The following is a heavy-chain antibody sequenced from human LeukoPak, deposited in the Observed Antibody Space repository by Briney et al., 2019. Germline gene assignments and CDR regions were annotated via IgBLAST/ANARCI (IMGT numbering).Heavy chain of an antibody. V-gene: IGHV3-7*01. CDR1: GFSFSGYW. D-gene: IGHD2-2*01. Sequence: GGSLRLSCAASGFSFSGYWITWVRQAPGKGLEWVANIKQDGSDKNYVDSVKGRFTISRDNAKNSLYLQMYSLRAEDTAVYYCARSSAIAYYDMDVWGKGTTVTVSS. J-gene: IGHJ6*03. CDR2: IKQDGSDK. CDR3: ARSSAIAYYDMDV.